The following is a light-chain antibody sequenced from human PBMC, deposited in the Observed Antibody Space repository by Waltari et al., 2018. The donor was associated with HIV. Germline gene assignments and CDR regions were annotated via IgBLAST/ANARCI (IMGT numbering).Light chain of an antibody. CDR2: DET. CDR3: LLSYGSVRL. J-gene: IGLJ3*02. V-gene: IGLV7-46*01. Sequence: QTVVTQEPSLTVSPGGTVTLTCGSTTGTVTRDHHPYWFQQKPGQAPRTLIYDETDKHSSTPARFSPSFLGGKAALTLTAAQPEDEADYYCLLSYGSVRLFGGGTRLTV. CDR1: TGTVTRDHH.